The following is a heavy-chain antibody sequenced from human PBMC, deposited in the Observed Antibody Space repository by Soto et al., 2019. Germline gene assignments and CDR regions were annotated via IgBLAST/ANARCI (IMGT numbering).Heavy chain of an antibody. V-gene: IGHV3-48*02. Sequence: LVEPGGGLVYPGGSLRLSCVASGFSFSDYSMNWVRQAPGKGLQWVSYISSSSDNTYYADSVKGRFTVSRDNAKNALFLQMNSLRDDDTATYYCARLPKGSLVTAWGQGTKVTVSS. J-gene: IGHJ4*02. CDR2: ISSSSDNT. D-gene: IGHD2-21*02. CDR3: ARLPKGSLVTA. CDR1: GFSFSDYS.